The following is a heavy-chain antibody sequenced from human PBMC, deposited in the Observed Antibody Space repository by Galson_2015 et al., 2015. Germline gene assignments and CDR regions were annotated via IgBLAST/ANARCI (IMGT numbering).Heavy chain of an antibody. Sequence: SLRLSCAASGFTFSSYAMHWVRQAPGKGLEWVAVISYDGSNKYYADSVKGRFTISRDNSKNTLYLQMNSLRAEDTAVYYCASAFHYWYFDLWGRGTLVTVSS. J-gene: IGHJ2*01. CDR3: ASAFHYWYFDL. V-gene: IGHV3-30-3*01. CDR2: ISYDGSNK. CDR1: GFTFSSYA.